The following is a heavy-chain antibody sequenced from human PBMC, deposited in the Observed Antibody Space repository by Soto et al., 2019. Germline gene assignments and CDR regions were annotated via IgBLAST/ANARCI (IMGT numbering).Heavy chain of an antibody. J-gene: IGHJ4*02. CDR1: GGSISSSSYY. D-gene: IGHD2-15*01. CDR3: ARHTPAISISDH. CDR2: IYYSGST. V-gene: IGHV4-39*01. Sequence: SETLSRTCTVSGGSISSSSYYWGWIRQPPGKGLEWIGSIYYSGSTYYNPSLKSRVTISVDTSKNQFSLKLSSVTAADTAVYYCARHTPAISISDHWGQGTLVTVSS.